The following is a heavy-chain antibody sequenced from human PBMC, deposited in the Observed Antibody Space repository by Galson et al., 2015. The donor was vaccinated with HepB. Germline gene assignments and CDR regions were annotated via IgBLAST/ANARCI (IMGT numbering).Heavy chain of an antibody. CDR3: ARASLYCSSTSCYVDYYYYYGMDV. CDR1: GFTFSSYA. CDR2: ISSSGSTI. D-gene: IGHD2-2*01. V-gene: IGHV3-11*01. J-gene: IGHJ6*02. Sequence: SLRLSCAASGFTFSSYAMSWVRQAPGKGLEWVSYISSSGSTIYYADSVKGRFTISRDNAKNSLYLQMNSLRAEDTAVYYCARASLYCSSTSCYVDYYYYYGMDVWGQGTTVTVSS.